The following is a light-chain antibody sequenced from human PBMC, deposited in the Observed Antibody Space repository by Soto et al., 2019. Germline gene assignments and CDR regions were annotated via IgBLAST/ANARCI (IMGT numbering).Light chain of an antibody. Sequence: DIRMTQSPSTLSASVGDRVTMTCRASQSITQGLAWFQQKPGKAPNLLIYDVSTLESGVPSRFSGSGSGTDFTLTISSLQPDDLGTFFCHQYNAYPYTFGQGTKVEIK. CDR2: DVS. CDR3: HQYNAYPYT. J-gene: IGKJ2*01. CDR1: QSITQG. V-gene: IGKV1-5*01.